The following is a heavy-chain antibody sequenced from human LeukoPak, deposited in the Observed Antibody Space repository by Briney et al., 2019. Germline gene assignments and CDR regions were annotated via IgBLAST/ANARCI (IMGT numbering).Heavy chain of an antibody. CDR2: ISAYNGNT. CDR1: GGTFSSYA. V-gene: IGHV1-18*01. Sequence: VASVKVSCKASGGTFSSYAISWVRQAPGQGLEWMGWISAYNGNTNYAQKLQGRVTMTTDTSTSTAYMELRSLRSDDTAVYYCARDLAIYSNPDYYYYYMDVWGKGTTVTVSS. D-gene: IGHD4-11*01. J-gene: IGHJ6*03. CDR3: ARDLAIYSNPDYYYYYMDV.